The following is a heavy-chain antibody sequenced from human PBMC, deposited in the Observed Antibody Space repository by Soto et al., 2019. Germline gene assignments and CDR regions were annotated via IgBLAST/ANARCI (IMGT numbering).Heavy chain of an antibody. Sequence: SATLSLTCTVSGGSVSSGSYYWSGIRQPPGKGLEWIGYMYYSGSTNYNPSLKSRVTISVDTSKNQFSLKLSSVTAADTAVYYCAREAVYYDSSGYPQDDYYYYYGMDVWGQGTTVTFSS. J-gene: IGHJ6*02. CDR3: AREAVYYDSSGYPQDDYYYYYGMDV. CDR2: MYYSGST. D-gene: IGHD3-22*01. V-gene: IGHV4-61*01. CDR1: GGSVSSGSYY.